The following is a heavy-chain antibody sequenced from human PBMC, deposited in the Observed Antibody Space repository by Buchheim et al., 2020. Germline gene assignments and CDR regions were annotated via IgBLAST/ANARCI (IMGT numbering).Heavy chain of an antibody. D-gene: IGHD1-7*01. CDR2: ISYDGSNK. Sequence: QVQLVESGGGVVQPGRSLRLSCAASGFTFSSYAMHWVRQAPGKGLEWVAVISYDGSNKYYADSVKGRFTISRDNSKNPLYLQMNSLRAEDTAVYYCARDYNWNCADYWGQGTL. J-gene: IGHJ4*02. V-gene: IGHV3-30*04. CDR3: ARDYNWNCADY. CDR1: GFTFSSYA.